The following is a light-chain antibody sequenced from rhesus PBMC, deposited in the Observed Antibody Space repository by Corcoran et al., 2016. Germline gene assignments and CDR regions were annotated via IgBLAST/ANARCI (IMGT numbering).Light chain of an antibody. CDR2: DAS. V-gene: IGKV1-38*01. J-gene: IGKJ1*01. Sequence: DIQLTQSPSSLSASVGDRVTITCRASQGISSYLAWYQQKPGKVPKLLIYDASKLQSGVPSRLSGSGFGTDFTLTISSLQPDDFAVYYCHQRNSYPRTFGQGTKVEIK. CDR3: HQRNSYPRT. CDR1: QGISSY.